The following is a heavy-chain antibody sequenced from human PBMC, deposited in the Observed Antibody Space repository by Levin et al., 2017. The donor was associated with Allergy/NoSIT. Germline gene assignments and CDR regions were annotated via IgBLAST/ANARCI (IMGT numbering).Heavy chain of an antibody. V-gene: IGHV1-2*02. Sequence: GESLKISCKASGYTFTGYYMHWVRQAPGQGLEWMGWINPNSGGTNYAQKFQGRVTMTRDTSISTAYMELSRLRSDDTAVYYCARDQLWFGELSYYGMDVWGQGTTVTVSS. J-gene: IGHJ6*02. CDR2: INPNSGGT. CDR1: GYTFTGYY. D-gene: IGHD3-10*01. CDR3: ARDQLWFGELSYYGMDV.